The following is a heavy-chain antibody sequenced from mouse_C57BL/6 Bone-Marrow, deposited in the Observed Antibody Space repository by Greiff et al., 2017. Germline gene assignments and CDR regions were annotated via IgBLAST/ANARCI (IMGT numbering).Heavy chain of an antibody. CDR1: GYTFTDYE. CDR2: IDPETGGT. J-gene: IGHJ2*01. D-gene: IGHD2-4*01. CDR3: TRNGYDYDPFY. Sequence: QVQLQQSGAELVRPGASVTLSCKASGYTFTDYEMHWVKQTPVHGLEWIGAIDPETGGTAYNQKFKGKAILTADKSSSTAYMELRSLTSEDSAVYYCTRNGYDYDPFYWGQGTTLTVSS. V-gene: IGHV1-15*01.